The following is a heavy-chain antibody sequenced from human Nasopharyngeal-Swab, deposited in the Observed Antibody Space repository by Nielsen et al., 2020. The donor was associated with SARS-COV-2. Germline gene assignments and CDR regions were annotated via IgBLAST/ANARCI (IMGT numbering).Heavy chain of an antibody. CDR2: ISSSGSTI. CDR3: AKGDYYYEGVGMDV. V-gene: IGHV3-48*03. Sequence: GESLKISCAASGFTFSSYEMNWVRQAPGKGLEWVSYISSSGSTIYYADSVKGRFTISRDNAKNSLYLQMNSLRAEDTAVYYCAKGDYYYEGVGMDVWGQGTTVTVSS. CDR1: GFTFSSYE. D-gene: IGHD3-22*01. J-gene: IGHJ6*02.